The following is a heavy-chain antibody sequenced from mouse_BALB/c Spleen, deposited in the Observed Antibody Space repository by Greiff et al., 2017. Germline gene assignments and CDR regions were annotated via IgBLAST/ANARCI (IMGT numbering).Heavy chain of an antibody. J-gene: IGHJ3*01. Sequence: EVQLQESGPGLVKPSQSLSLTCSVTGYSITSCYYWNWIRQFPGNKLEWMGYISYDGSNNYDPSLKNRISITRDTSKNQFFLKLNSVTTEDTATYYCARDDYRYDTEFAYWGQGTLVTVSA. CDR2: ISYDGSN. D-gene: IGHD2-14*01. V-gene: IGHV3-6*02. CDR3: ARDDYRYDTEFAY. CDR1: GYSITSCYY.